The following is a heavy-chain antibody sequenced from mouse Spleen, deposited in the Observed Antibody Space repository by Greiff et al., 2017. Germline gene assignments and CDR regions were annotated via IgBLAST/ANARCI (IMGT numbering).Heavy chain of an antibody. CDR2: ISTYYGDA. Sequence: LVESGAELVRPGVSVKISCKGSGYTFTDYAMHWVKQSHAKSLEWIGVISTYYGDASYNQKFKGKATMTVDKSSSTAYMELARLTSEESAIYYCARPDYDYDRTWFAYWGQGTLVTVSA. CDR1: GYTFTDYA. CDR3: ARPDYDYDRTWFAY. V-gene: IGHV1S137*01. J-gene: IGHJ3*01. D-gene: IGHD2-4*01.